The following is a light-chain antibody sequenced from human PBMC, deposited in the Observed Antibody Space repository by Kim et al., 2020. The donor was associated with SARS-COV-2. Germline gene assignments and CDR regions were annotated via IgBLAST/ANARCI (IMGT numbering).Light chain of an antibody. Sequence: APGKAAGITWGGNNIGSKSVHWYQQKPGQAPVLVIYYDSDRPSGVPERFSGSNSGNTATLTISRVEAGDEADYYCQVWDSSSDHWVFGGGTQLTVL. V-gene: IGLV3-21*04. J-gene: IGLJ3*02. CDR1: NIGSKS. CDR3: QVWDSSSDHWV. CDR2: YDS.